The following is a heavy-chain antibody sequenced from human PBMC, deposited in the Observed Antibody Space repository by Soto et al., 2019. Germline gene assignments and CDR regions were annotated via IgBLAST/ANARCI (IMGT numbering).Heavy chain of an antibody. Sequence: AAVKVSCKACGCTFTAYYMHWVRQAPGQGLEWMGWINLNSGDTNYAQEFQGRVTMTRDTSISTAYMELSRLRSDDTAVYYCARDPTSGVAAAGLLNFWGQGTLVTVSS. CDR3: ARDPTSGVAAAGLLNF. D-gene: IGHD6-13*01. CDR2: INLNSGDT. CDR1: GCTFTAYY. V-gene: IGHV1-2*02. J-gene: IGHJ4*02.